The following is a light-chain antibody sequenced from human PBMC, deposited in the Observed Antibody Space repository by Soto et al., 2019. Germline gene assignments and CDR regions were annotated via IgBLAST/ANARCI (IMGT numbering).Light chain of an antibody. CDR2: RSN. CDR1: SSNIGSNY. Sequence: QSVLTQPPSPSGTPGQRVTISCSGSSSNIGSNYVSWYQQLPGTAPKLLIYRSNQRPSGVPDRFSGSKSGTSASLAISGLRSEDEADYYCAAWDDSLSGVVFGGGTKLTVL. J-gene: IGLJ2*01. CDR3: AAWDDSLSGVV. V-gene: IGLV1-47*01.